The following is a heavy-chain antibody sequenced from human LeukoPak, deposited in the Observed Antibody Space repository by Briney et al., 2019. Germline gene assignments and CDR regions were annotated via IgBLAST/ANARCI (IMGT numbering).Heavy chain of an antibody. CDR2: INPNSGGT. V-gene: IGHV1-2*02. CDR3: ARLLYDSSGYFSSSKNWFDP. Sequence: GASVKVSCKASGYTFTGYYMHWVRQAPGQGLEWMGWINPNSGGTSYAQKFQGRVTMTRDTSISTAYMELSRLRSDDTAVYYCARLLYDSSGYFSSSKNWFDPWGQGTLVTVSS. J-gene: IGHJ5*02. D-gene: IGHD3-22*01. CDR1: GYTFTGYY.